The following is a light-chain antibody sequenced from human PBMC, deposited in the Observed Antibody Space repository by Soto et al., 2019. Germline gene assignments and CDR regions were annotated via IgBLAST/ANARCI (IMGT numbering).Light chain of an antibody. CDR3: QLYGSSPWT. Sequence: EIVLTQSPGTLSLSPGERATLSCRASQSVSHRYLAWYQQGPGQAPRLLIHGVSTRATGIPDRFSGSGSGTDFTLTISRLEPEDFAVYYCQLYGSSPWTFGQGTKVDIK. V-gene: IGKV3-20*01. CDR2: GVS. CDR1: QSVSHRY. J-gene: IGKJ1*01.